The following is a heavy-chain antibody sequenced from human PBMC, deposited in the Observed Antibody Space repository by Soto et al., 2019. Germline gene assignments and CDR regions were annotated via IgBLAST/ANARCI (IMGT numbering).Heavy chain of an antibody. CDR1: GGSISSSSYY. D-gene: IGHD6-6*01. CDR2: IYYSGST. V-gene: IGHV4-39*01. CDR3: ARHRNSSSCSDPLQHFAY. Sequence: SETLSLTCTVSGGSISSSSYYWGWIRQPPGKGLEWIGSIYYSGSTYYNPSPKSRVTISVDTSKNQFSLKLSSVTAADTAVYYCARHRNSSSCSDPLQHFAYWGQGTLVTVSS. J-gene: IGHJ4*02.